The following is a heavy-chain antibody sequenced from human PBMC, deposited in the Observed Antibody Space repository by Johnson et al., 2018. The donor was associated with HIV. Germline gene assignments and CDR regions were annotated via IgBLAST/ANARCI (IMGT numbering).Heavy chain of an antibody. D-gene: IGHD5-18*01. CDR1: GFTFSSYD. CDR3: AKGTAMDM. V-gene: IGHV3-13*01. CDR2: IITTGDT. Sequence: VQLVESGGGLVQPGGSLRLSCAASGFTFSSYDTHWVRQATGKGLEWVSPIITTGDTYYPDSVKGRFTISRDSPKNTLNLQMNSLRTEDTAVYYCAKGTAMDMWGQGTMVTVSS. J-gene: IGHJ3*01.